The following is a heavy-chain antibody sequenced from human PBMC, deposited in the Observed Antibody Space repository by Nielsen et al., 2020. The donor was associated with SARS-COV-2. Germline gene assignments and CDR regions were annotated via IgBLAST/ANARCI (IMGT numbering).Heavy chain of an antibody. J-gene: IGHJ6*02. CDR2: ISSSSAYI. CDR1: GFSFSTYS. CDR3: ARDHRPGGYGMDV. Sequence: GSLRLSCAASGFSFSTYSMNWVRQAPGKGLEWVSCISSSSAYIYYADSVKGRFTISRDNAKNSLYLQMNSLRAEDTAIYCCARDHRPGGYGMDVWGQGTTVTVSS. D-gene: IGHD3-10*01. V-gene: IGHV3-21*01.